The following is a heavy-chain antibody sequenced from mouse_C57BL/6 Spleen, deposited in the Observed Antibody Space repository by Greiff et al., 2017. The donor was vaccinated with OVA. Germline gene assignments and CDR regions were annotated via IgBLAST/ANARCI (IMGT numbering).Heavy chain of an antibody. CDR2: INPNNGGT. V-gene: IGHV1-26*01. Sequence: EVQLQQSGPELVKPGASVKISCKASGYTFTDYYMNWVKQSHGKSLEWIGDINPNNGGTSYNQKFKGKATLTVDKSSSTAYMELRSLTSEDSAVDYCARAQAYFDYWGQGTTLTVSS. J-gene: IGHJ2*01. CDR3: ARAQAYFDY. D-gene: IGHD3-2*02. CDR1: GYTFTDYY.